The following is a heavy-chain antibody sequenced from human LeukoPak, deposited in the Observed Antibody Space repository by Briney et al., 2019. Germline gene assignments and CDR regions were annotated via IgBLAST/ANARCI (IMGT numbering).Heavy chain of an antibody. CDR1: GYTFTSHY. V-gene: IGHV1-46*01. D-gene: IGHD1-26*01. Sequence: GASVKVSCKASGYTFTSHYMHWVRQAPGQGLECMGIIYTSIGTTNYAQKFQGRITVTRDTSTSTVYMELSSLRSEDTAVYYCARELEGGYFDYWGQGTLVTVSS. CDR2: IYTSIGTT. J-gene: IGHJ4*02. CDR3: ARELEGGYFDY.